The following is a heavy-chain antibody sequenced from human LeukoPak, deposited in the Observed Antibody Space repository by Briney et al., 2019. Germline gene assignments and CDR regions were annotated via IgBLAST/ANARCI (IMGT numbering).Heavy chain of an antibody. V-gene: IGHV3-23*01. CDR1: GFTFSSYA. D-gene: IGHD3-10*01. CDR3: ARESSLTGAYFDC. J-gene: IGHJ4*02. CDR2: ISGSGGST. Sequence: GGSLRLSCAASGFTFSSYAMSWVRQAPGKGLEWVSAISGSGGSTYYVDSVKGRFTISRDNSKNTLYLQMNSLRAEDTAVYYCARESSLTGAYFDCWGQGTLVTVSS.